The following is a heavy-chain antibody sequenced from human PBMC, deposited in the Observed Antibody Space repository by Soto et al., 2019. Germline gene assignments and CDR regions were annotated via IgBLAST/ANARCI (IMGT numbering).Heavy chain of an antibody. Sequence: QITLKESGPASLKPTQTLTLTCSFSGFSLSTVGVGVNWIRQPPGKALEWLALIYWDDDKRYSPSLKSRLTITKDTSKNQVFLTLTNMNPADTGTYFCARSVRGVTMDVWCQGTAVTVSS. CDR1: GFSLSTVGVG. CDR2: IYWDDDK. J-gene: IGHJ6*02. D-gene: IGHD3-10*01. CDR3: ARSVRGVTMDV. V-gene: IGHV2-5*02.